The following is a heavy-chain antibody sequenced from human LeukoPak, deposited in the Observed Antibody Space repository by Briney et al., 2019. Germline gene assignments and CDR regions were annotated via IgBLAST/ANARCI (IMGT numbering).Heavy chain of an antibody. D-gene: IGHD3-9*01. V-gene: IGHV3-53*01. CDR3: ARASNTLTGGFDY. CDR1: GFTVSSNY. Sequence: PGGSLRLSCAASGFTVSSNYMSWVRQAPGKGLEWVSVIYSGGSTYYADSVKGRFTISRDNAKNSLYLQMNSLRAEDTAVYYCARASNTLTGGFDYWGQGTLVTVSS. J-gene: IGHJ4*02. CDR2: IYSGGST.